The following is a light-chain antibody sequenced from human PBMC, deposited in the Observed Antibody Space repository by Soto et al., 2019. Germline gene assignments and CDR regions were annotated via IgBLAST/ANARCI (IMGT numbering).Light chain of an antibody. Sequence: IVMTQSTDNLSLSPGARATLSCRASQSVSSYLAWYQQKPGQAPRLLIHGASSRATGIPDRFSGSGSGTDVTLTISRLEPEDSAVYYCQQSGRPFGQGTIVDI. CDR1: QSVSSY. J-gene: IGKJ1*01. CDR2: GAS. CDR3: QQSGRP. V-gene: IGKV3-20*01.